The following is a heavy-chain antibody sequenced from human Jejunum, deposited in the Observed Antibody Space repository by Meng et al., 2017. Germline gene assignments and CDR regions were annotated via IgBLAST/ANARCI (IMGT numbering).Heavy chain of an antibody. CDR2: INPNSGAA. D-gene: IGHD2-15*01. Sequence: VMRGKFGAEWKKPWASVNVSCKASGYTFTAYYLHWVRQAPGQGLEWMGRINPNSGAADYAQKFQGRVTMTRDTSINTAYMELSSLRSDDTAVYYCARDFCSGGSCYYFDYWGQGPLVTASS. CDR3: ARDFCSGGSCYYFDY. CDR1: GYTFTAYY. J-gene: IGHJ4*02. V-gene: IGHV1-2*06.